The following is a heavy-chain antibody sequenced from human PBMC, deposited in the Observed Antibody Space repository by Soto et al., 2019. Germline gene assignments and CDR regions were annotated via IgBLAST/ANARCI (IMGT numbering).Heavy chain of an antibody. CDR3: GRLVVPTHLGFDY. D-gene: IGHD3-22*01. CDR2: ISSSSSYI. V-gene: IGHV3-21*01. CDR1: GFTFSSYS. Sequence: GGSLRLSCAASGFTFSSYSINWVRQAPGKVLEGVSSISSSSSYIYYADSVKGRCTISRDNAKNSLYLQMNSRRAEDTAVYYFGRLVVPTHLGFDYWGQGTLVTVSS. J-gene: IGHJ4*02.